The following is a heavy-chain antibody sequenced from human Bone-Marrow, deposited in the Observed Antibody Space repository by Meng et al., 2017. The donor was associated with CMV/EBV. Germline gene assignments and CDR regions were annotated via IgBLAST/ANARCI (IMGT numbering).Heavy chain of an antibody. J-gene: IGHJ6*02. CDR1: GFTFSSYS. Sequence: GGSLRLSCAASGFTFSSYSMNWVRQDPGKGLEWASSISSSSSYIYYADSVKGRFTISRDNAKNSLYLQMNSLRAEDTAVYYCARDGYSSSWYYYYGMDVWGQGTTVTVSS. CDR2: ISSSSSYI. V-gene: IGHV3-21*01. CDR3: ARDGYSSSWYYYYGMDV. D-gene: IGHD6-13*01.